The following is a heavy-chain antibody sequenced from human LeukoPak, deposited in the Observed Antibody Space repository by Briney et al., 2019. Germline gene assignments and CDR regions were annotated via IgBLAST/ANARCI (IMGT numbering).Heavy chain of an antibody. Sequence: ASVKVSCKASGYIFTGYYMHWVRQPPGQGLEWMGWINPNSGGTNYAHKFQGRVTMTRDTSISTAYMELSRLRSDDTAVYYCARAKRVIFDYWGQGTLVTVSS. J-gene: IGHJ4*02. CDR3: ARAKRVIFDY. V-gene: IGHV1-2*07. CDR1: GYIFTGYY. CDR2: INPNSGGT. D-gene: IGHD1-1*01.